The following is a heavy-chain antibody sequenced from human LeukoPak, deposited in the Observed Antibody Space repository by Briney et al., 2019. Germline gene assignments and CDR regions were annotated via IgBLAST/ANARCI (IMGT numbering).Heavy chain of an antibody. D-gene: IGHD1-26*01. CDR2: INSDGSST. V-gene: IGHV3-74*03. J-gene: IGHJ4*02. CDR1: GFTFSSYW. Sequence: GGSLRLSCAASGFTFSSYWMNWVRRSPGKGLVWVARINSDGSSTTYADSVKGRVTISRDNAKNRLYLQMSSLRAEDTAVYYCASGTNFDYWGQGTLVTVSS. CDR3: ASGTNFDY.